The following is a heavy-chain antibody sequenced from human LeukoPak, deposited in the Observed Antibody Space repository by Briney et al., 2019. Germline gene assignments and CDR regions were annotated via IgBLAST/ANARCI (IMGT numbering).Heavy chain of an antibody. CDR1: GFTFSSYW. D-gene: IGHD6-19*01. CDR3: AKDTRSSGWYSMGY. CDR2: IKQDGSEK. J-gene: IGHJ4*02. Sequence: GGSLRLSCAASGFTFSSYWMSWVRQAPGKGLEWVANIKQDGSEKYYVDSVKGRFTISRDNSKNTLYLQMNSLRAEDTAVYYCAKDTRSSGWYSMGYWGQGTLVTVSS. V-gene: IGHV3-7*03.